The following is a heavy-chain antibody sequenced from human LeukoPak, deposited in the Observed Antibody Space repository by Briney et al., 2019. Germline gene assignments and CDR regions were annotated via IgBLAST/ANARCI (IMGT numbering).Heavy chain of an antibody. CDR2: ISSDGSST. J-gene: IGHJ4*02. D-gene: IGHD2-2*01. V-gene: IGHV3-74*01. CDR3: ASRRVVVPAALDY. CDR1: GFTFDDYA. Sequence: GGSLRLSCAASGFTFDDYAMHWVRQAPGKGLEWVSGISSDGSSTNYADSVKGRFTISRDNAKNTLYLQMNSLRAEDTAVYYCASRRVVVPAALDYWGQGTLVTVSS.